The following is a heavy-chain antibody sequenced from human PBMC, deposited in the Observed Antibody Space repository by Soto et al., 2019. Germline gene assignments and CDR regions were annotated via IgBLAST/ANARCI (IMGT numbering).Heavy chain of an antibody. CDR2: ISVYNDHT. V-gene: IGHV1-18*01. D-gene: IGHD6-19*01. J-gene: IGHJ4*02. CDR3: ARVKAVATIVDY. Sequence: ASVKVSCKTSGYTFTNYGISWVRQAPGQGLEWMGWISVYNDHTNYAQKLQDRVTMTTDTSTSTAYMELRSLRSDDTAVYYCARVKAVATIVDYWGQGTLVT. CDR1: GYTFTNYG.